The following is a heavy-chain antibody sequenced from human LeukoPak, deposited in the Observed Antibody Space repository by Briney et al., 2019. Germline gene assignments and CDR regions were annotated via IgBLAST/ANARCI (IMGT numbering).Heavy chain of an antibody. CDR1: GYSFTKFW. Sequence: GESLRISCKGSGYSFTKFWIGWVRQMPGKGLEWMGIIYPGDSDTRYSPSFQGQVTISADKSISTAYLQWSSLKASDTAMYYCARQETYYYDSSGYYYVDYWGQGTLVTVSS. J-gene: IGHJ4*02. CDR2: IYPGDSDT. CDR3: ARQETYYYDSSGYYYVDY. D-gene: IGHD3-22*01. V-gene: IGHV5-51*01.